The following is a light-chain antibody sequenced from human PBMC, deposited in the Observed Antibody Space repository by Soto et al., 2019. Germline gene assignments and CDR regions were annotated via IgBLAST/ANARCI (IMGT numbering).Light chain of an antibody. CDR1: SSDVAGYDY. Sequence: QSALTQPRSVSGSPGQSVAISCTGTSSDVAGYDYVSWYQQHPGKAPKLMIYDVNKRPSGVPDRFSGSKSGNTASLTISGLQAEDEADYYCCSFAGSLYVFGAGTRSPS. CDR3: CSFAGSLYV. CDR2: DVN. J-gene: IGLJ1*01. V-gene: IGLV2-11*01.